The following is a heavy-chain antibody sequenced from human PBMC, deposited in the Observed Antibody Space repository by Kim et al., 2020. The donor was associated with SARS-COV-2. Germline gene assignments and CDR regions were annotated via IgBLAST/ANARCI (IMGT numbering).Heavy chain of an antibody. J-gene: IGHJ4*02. Sequence: SVKVSCKASGGTFSSYAISWVRQAPGQGLEWMGRIIPILGIANYAQKFQGRVTITADKSTSTAYMELSSLRSEDTAVYYCARDDCSSTSCYALFDYWGQGTLVTVSS. CDR2: IIPILGIA. V-gene: IGHV1-69*04. CDR3: ARDDCSSTSCYALFDY. CDR1: GGTFSSYA. D-gene: IGHD2-2*01.